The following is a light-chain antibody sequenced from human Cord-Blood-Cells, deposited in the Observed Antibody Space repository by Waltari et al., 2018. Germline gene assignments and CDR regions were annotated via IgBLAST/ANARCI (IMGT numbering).Light chain of an antibody. CDR1: SSDVGGYNY. CDR3: SSYTSSSTLEV. Sequence: ISCTGTSSDVGGYNYVSWYQQHPGKAPKLMIYDVSNRPSGVSNRFSGSKSGNTASLTISGLQAEDEADYYCSSYTSSSTLEVFGGGTKLTVL. V-gene: IGLV2-14*03. J-gene: IGLJ3*02. CDR2: DVS.